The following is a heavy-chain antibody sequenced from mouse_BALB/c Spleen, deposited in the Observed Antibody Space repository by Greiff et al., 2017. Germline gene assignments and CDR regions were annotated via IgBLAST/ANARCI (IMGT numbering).Heavy chain of an antibody. Sequence: QVQLQQPGAELVMPGASVKMSCKASGYTFTDYWMHWVKQRPGQGLEWIGAIDTSDSYTSYNQKFKGKATLTVDESSSTAYMQLSSLTSEDSAVYYCARLGWEGDYWGQGTTLTVSS. CDR1: GYTFTDYW. CDR3: ARLGWEGDY. D-gene: IGHD1-1*02. V-gene: IGHV1-69*01. CDR2: IDTSDSYT. J-gene: IGHJ2*01.